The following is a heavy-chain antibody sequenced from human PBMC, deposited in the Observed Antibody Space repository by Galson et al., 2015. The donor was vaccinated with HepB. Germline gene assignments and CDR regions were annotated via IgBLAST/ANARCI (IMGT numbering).Heavy chain of an antibody. Sequence: CAISGDSVSRNSGAWNWIRQSPSRGLEWLGRTYYRSKWYNDYAVSVKSRITINADTSKNQFSLQLNSETPEDTAVYYCAREPHAFDIWGQGTMVTVSS. CDR1: GDSVSRNSGA. CDR3: AREPHAFDI. CDR2: TYYRSKWYN. V-gene: IGHV6-1*01. J-gene: IGHJ3*02.